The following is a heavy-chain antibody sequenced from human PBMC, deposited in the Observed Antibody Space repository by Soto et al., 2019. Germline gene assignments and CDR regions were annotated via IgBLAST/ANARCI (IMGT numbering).Heavy chain of an antibody. Sequence: SETLSLTCTVSGGSISSYYWSWIRQPPGKGLEWIGYIYYSGSTNYNPSLKSRVTISVDTSKNQFSLKLSSVTAADTAVYYCARSMDRYCSGLWGQGTLVTVSS. CDR1: GGSISSYY. D-gene: IGHD2-15*01. V-gene: IGHV4-59*08. CDR2: IYYSGST. CDR3: ARSMDRYCSGL. J-gene: IGHJ4*02.